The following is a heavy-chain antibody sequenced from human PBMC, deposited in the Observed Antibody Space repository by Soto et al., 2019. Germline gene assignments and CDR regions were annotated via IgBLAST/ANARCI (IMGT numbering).Heavy chain of an antibody. V-gene: IGHV1-18*04. CDR3: ARYYDFRSGQTPYGMDV. CDR2: ISPYNGNT. Sequence: QVHLVQSGAEVKKSGASVKVSCKASGYTFTSYGISWVRQAPGQGLEWMGWISPYNGNTNYAQKFQGRVTMTTDTSTRTAYLEVRSLRSGDTAEYYCARYYDFRSGQTPYGMDVWGQGTTVTVSS. D-gene: IGHD3-3*01. J-gene: IGHJ6*02. CDR1: GYTFTSYG.